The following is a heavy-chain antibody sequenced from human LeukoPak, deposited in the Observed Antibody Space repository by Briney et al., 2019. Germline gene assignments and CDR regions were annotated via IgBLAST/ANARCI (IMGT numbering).Heavy chain of an antibody. CDR3: AGTSERYYYDSSGYYY. CDR1: GGTFSSYA. Sequence: SVKVSCKASGGTFSSYAISWVRQAPGQGLEWMGRIIPILGIANYAQKFQGRVTITADKSTSTAYMELSSLRSEDTAVYYCAGTSERYYYDSSGYYYWGQGTLVTVSS. V-gene: IGHV1-69*04. D-gene: IGHD3-22*01. CDR2: IIPILGIA. J-gene: IGHJ4*02.